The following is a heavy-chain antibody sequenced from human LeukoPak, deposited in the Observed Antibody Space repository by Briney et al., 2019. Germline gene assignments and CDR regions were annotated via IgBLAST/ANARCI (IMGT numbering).Heavy chain of an antibody. CDR1: GGSFSNYY. Sequence: PSQTLSLTCAVYGGSFSNYYWSWIRQPPGKGLEWIGEINHSGSTNYNPSLKSRVTISIDTSKNQFSPNLNSVTAADTAVYYCARDTPRRYDFWSGRYGMDVWGQGTTVTVSS. CDR2: INHSGST. J-gene: IGHJ6*02. CDR3: ARDTPRRYDFWSGRYGMDV. D-gene: IGHD3-3*01. V-gene: IGHV4-34*01.